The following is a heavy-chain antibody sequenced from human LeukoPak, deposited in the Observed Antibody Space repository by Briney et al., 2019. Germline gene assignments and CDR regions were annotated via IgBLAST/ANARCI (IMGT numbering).Heavy chain of an antibody. D-gene: IGHD1-7*01. Sequence: SETLSLTCAVYGGSFSGYYWSWIRQPPGKGLEWIGEINHSGSTNYNPSLKSRVTISVVTSKNQFSLKLSSVTAADTAVYYCARGPSITGTRRFDPWGQGTLVTVSS. CDR1: GGSFSGYY. CDR3: ARGPSITGTRRFDP. CDR2: INHSGST. V-gene: IGHV4-34*01. J-gene: IGHJ5*02.